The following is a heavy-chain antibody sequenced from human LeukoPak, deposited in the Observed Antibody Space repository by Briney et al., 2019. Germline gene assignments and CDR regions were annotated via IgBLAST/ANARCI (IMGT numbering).Heavy chain of an antibody. D-gene: IGHD6-19*01. CDR2: INGGSGST. V-gene: IGHV3-23*01. CDR3: AKVYSSGWYWVDY. Sequence: GGSLRLSCAASGFTFSSYAMSWVRQAPGKGLEWVSAINGGSGSTYYADSVKGRITISRDNSKNTLYLQMNSLRAEDTAEYYCAKVYSSGWYWVDYWGQGTLVTVSS. J-gene: IGHJ4*02. CDR1: GFTFSSYA.